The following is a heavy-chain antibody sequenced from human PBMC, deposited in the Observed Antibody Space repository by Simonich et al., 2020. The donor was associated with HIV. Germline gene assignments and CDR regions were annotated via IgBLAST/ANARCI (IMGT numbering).Heavy chain of an antibody. CDR3: ATPSLAATAFDY. CDR1: GYTFTDYY. J-gene: IGHJ4*02. V-gene: IGHV1-69-2*01. CDR2: GDPADGEE. Sequence: EVQLVQSGAEVKKPGATVKISCKVSGYTFTDYYIHWVQQAPGKGLEWMGLGDPADGEEVFAEKFQDRVTITADTSTDTAYMELSGRRSEDTAVYYCATPSLAATAFDYWGQGTLVTVSS. D-gene: IGHD2-15*01.